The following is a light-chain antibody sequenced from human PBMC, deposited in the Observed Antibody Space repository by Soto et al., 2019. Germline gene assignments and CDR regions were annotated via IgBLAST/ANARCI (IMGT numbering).Light chain of an antibody. CDR1: QSVSSN. CDR2: DAS. CDR3: QQRSNWPRWT. J-gene: IGKJ1*01. Sequence: IVLTQSPGTLSLSPGERATLYCRASQSVSSNHLAWYQQKPGQAPRLLIYDASNRATGIPARFSGSGSGTDFTLTISSLEPEDFAVYYCQQRSNWPRWTFGQGTKVDIK. V-gene: IGKV3-11*01.